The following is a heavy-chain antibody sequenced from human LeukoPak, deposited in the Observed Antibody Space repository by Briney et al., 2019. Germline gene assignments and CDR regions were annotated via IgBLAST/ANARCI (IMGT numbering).Heavy chain of an antibody. CDR2: IYYSGST. CDR1: GGSISSGGYY. CDR3: TTDWWRGYDGGNNWFDP. V-gene: IGHV4-31*03. D-gene: IGHD5-12*01. Sequence: SETLSLTCTVSGGSISSGGYYWSWIRQHPGKGLEWIGYIYYSGSTYYNPSLKSRVTVSVDTSKNQFSLKLSSVTAADTAVYYCTTDWWRGYDGGNNWFDPWGQGTLVIVSS. J-gene: IGHJ5*02.